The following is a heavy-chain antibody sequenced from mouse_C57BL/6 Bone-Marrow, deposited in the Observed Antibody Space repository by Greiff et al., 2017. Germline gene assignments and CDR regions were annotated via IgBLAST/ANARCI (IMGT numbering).Heavy chain of an antibody. Sequence: QVQLKQSGAELARPGASVKLSCKASGYTFTSYGISWVKQRPGQGLEWIGEIYPRSGNTYYNDKFKGKATLTADKSSSTAYMELRSLTSEDAAVYFCSREGGAWFAYWGQGTLVTVSA. CDR2: IYPRSGNT. V-gene: IGHV1-81*01. J-gene: IGHJ3*01. CDR1: GYTFTSYG. CDR3: SREGGAWFAY.